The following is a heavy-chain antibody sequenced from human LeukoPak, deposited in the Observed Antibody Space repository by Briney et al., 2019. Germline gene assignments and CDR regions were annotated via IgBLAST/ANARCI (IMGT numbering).Heavy chain of an antibody. J-gene: IGHJ4*02. CDR2: ISAYNGNT. Sequence: ASVKVSCKASGYTFTSYGISWVRQAPGQGLEWMGWISAYNGNTNHAQKLQGRVTMTTDTSTSTAYMELRSLRSDDTAVYYCARDHKYYDFWSGYSKRFDYWGQGTLVTVSS. D-gene: IGHD3-3*01. CDR1: GYTFTSYG. V-gene: IGHV1-18*01. CDR3: ARDHKYYDFWSGYSKRFDY.